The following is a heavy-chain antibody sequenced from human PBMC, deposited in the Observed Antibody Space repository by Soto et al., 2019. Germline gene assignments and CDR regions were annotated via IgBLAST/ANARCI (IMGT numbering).Heavy chain of an antibody. CDR3: ARDLRYDSSGYYSGPRGGGFDY. V-gene: IGHV1-46*01. Sequence: QVQLVQSGAEVKKPGASVKVSCKASGYTFTSYYMHWVRQAPGQGLEWMGIINPSGGSTSYAQKFQGRVTMTRDTSTSTVYMELSSLRSEDTAVYYCARDLRYDSSGYYSGPRGGGFDYWGQGTLVTVSS. CDR2: INPSGGST. J-gene: IGHJ4*02. D-gene: IGHD3-22*01. CDR1: GYTFTSYY.